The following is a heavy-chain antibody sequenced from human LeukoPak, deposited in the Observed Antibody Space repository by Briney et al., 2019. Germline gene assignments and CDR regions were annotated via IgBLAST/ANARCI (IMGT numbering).Heavy chain of an antibody. CDR2: IKQDGSEK. CDR3: ARWGMTYGAFDY. D-gene: IGHD1-14*01. Sequence: GGSLRLSCAASGFTFSSYAMSWVRQAPGKGLEWVANIKQDGSEKYYVDSVKGRFTISRDNAKNSLYLQMNSLRAEDTAVYYCARWGMTYGAFDYWGQGTLVTVSS. V-gene: IGHV3-7*01. CDR1: GFTFSSYA. J-gene: IGHJ4*02.